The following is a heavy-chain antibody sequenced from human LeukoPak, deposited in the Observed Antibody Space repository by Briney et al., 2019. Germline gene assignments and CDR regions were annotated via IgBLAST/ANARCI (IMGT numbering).Heavy chain of an antibody. D-gene: IGHD5-18*01. V-gene: IGHV1-69*05. CDR3: ARDAGYSYGLLRY. CDR2: IIPIFGTA. J-gene: IGHJ4*02. CDR1: GGTFSSYA. Sequence: SVKVSCKASGGTFSSYAISWVRQAPGQGLEWMGGIIPIFGTANYAQKFQGRVTITTDESTSTAYMEPSSLRSEDTAVYYCARDAGYSYGLLRYWGQGTLVTVSS.